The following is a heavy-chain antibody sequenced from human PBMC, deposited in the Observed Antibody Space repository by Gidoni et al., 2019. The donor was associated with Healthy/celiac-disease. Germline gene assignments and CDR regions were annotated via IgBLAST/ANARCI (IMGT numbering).Heavy chain of an antibody. CDR1: GYSFTSYW. D-gene: IGHD6-13*01. CDR2: VYPGDSDT. Sequence: EVQLVQSGAEVKKPGESLKISCKGSGYSFTSYWIGWVRQMPGKGLEWMGIVYPGDSDTRYRPSFQGQVTISADKSISTAYLQWSSLKASDTAMYYCARLQSSSWDRGVYYYYGMDVWGQGTTVTVSS. CDR3: ARLQSSSWDRGVYYYYGMDV. J-gene: IGHJ6*02. V-gene: IGHV5-51*01.